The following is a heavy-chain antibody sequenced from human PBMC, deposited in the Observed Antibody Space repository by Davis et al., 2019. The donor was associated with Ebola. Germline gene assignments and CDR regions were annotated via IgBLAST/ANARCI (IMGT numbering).Heavy chain of an antibody. CDR1: GGSISSSSYY. Sequence: ETLSLTCTVSGGSISSSSYYWGWVRQAPGKGLEWVSSISSSGGNSFYMDSVKGRFYIDRDNSKNTVHLQMHRLRAEDTAVYYCAKGEQYCSDISCYSFDAFGSWGQGTMVTVSS. CDR3: AKGEQYCSDISCYSFDAFGS. CDR2: ISSSGGNS. J-gene: IGHJ3*02. V-gene: IGHV3-23*01. D-gene: IGHD2-2*01.